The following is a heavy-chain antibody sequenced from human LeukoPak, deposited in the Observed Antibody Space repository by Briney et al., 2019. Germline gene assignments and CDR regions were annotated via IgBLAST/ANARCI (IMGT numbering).Heavy chain of an antibody. V-gene: IGHV1-2*02. CDR2: INPNSGGT. D-gene: IGHD4-17*01. J-gene: IGHJ3*02. Sequence: GASVKVSCKASGYTFTSYDINWVRQATGQGLEWMGWINPNSGGTNYAQKFQGRVTMTRDTSISTAYMELSRLRSDDTAVYYCARDVSTVWAFDIWGQGTMVTVSS. CDR1: GYTFTSYD. CDR3: ARDVSTVWAFDI.